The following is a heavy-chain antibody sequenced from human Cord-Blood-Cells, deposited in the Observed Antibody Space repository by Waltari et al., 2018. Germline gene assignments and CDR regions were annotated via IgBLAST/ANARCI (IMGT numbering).Heavy chain of an antibody. V-gene: IGHV1-69*10. D-gene: IGHD3-10*01. J-gene: IGHJ3*02. Sequence: QVQLVQSGAEVKKPGSSVKVPCKASGGTFSSSAIRWVRPSPGQGLEWMGGIIPILGIANYAQKFQGRVTITADKSTSTAYMELSSLRSEDTAVYYCAAYYGSGSYWAFDIWGQGTMVTVSS. CDR3: AAYYGSGSYWAFDI. CDR2: IIPILGIA. CDR1: GGTFSSSA.